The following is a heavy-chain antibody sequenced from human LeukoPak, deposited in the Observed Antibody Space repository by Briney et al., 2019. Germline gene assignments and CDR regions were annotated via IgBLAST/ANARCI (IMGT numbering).Heavy chain of an antibody. D-gene: IGHD6-19*01. Sequence: ASVKVSCKASGYTFTGYYMHWVRQAPGQGLEWMGIINPSGGSTSYAQKFQGRVTMTRDTSTSTVYMELSSLRSEDTAVYYCARSFYSSGWYLALSDYWGQGTLVTVSS. CDR3: ARSFYSSGWYLALSDY. V-gene: IGHV1-46*01. J-gene: IGHJ4*02. CDR1: GYTFTGYY. CDR2: INPSGGST.